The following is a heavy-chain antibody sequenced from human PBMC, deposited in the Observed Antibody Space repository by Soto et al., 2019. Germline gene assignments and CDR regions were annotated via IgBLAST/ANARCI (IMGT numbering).Heavy chain of an antibody. J-gene: IGHJ4*02. CDR3: ARHRGYGSRSYIDY. CDR1: GYSVTKYW. D-gene: IGHD3-10*01. Sequence: GESLTSSSQVSGYSVTKYWISWVHQLPGKGLEWMGRIDPSDSYINYSPSFQGHVTISADKSTNTAFLQWSSLKASDTAIYYCARHRGYGSRSYIDYWGQGTLVTVSS. V-gene: IGHV5-10-1*01. CDR2: IDPSDSYI.